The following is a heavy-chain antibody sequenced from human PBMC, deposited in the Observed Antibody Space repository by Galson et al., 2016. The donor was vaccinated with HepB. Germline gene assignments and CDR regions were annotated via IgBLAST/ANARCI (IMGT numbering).Heavy chain of an antibody. D-gene: IGHD2/OR15-2a*01. CDR2: DSMDGRRK. J-gene: IGHJ4*02. CDR1: GFTFSGYG. V-gene: IGHV3-30*18. Sequence: SLRLSCAASGFTFSGYGMHWVRQAPGKGLEWVAADSMDGRRKFYADSVKGRFTISRDNSNNILFLQMSSRRVDETAVYFCAKRHEYCPPVGCSVDYWGQGALVSVS. CDR3: AKRHEYCPPVGCSVDY.